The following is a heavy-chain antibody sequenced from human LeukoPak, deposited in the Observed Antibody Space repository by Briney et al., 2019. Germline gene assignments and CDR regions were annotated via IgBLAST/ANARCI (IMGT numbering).Heavy chain of an antibody. J-gene: IGHJ3*02. CDR3: TKDLGSGYDSEAFDI. D-gene: IGHD5-12*01. V-gene: IGHV3-30*02. CDR1: GFTFSSYG. Sequence: GGSLRLSCAASGFTFSSYGMHWVRQAPGKGLEWVAFIRYDGSNKYYADSVKGRFTISRDNPKNTLYLQMNSLRAEDTAVYYCTKDLGSGYDSEAFDIWGQGTMVTVSS. CDR2: IRYDGSNK.